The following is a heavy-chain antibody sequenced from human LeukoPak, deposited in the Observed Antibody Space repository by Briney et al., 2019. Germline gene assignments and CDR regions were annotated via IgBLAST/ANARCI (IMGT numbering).Heavy chain of an antibody. CDR3: AVLWFGELLSPFDY. Sequence: ASVKVSCKASGYTFTSSGIHWVRQAPGQGLEWMGWINPNSGGTNYAQKFQGRVTMTRDTSISTAYMELSRLRSDDTAVYYCAVLWFGELLSPFDYWGQGTLVTVSS. V-gene: IGHV1-2*02. CDR1: GYTFTSSG. CDR2: INPNSGGT. J-gene: IGHJ4*02. D-gene: IGHD3-10*01.